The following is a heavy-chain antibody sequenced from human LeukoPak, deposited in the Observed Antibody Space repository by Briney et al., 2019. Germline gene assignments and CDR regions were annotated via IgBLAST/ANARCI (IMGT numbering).Heavy chain of an antibody. J-gene: IGHJ5*02. Sequence: AGGSLRLSCAASGFTFDDYGMGWVRHAPGKGLEWVSGINWNGGSTVYAASVKGRFTISRDNSKNTLYLQMNSLRAEDTAVYYCARGGGDGGGAWFDPWGQGTLVTVSS. D-gene: IGHD2-21*02. CDR1: GFTFDDYG. V-gene: IGHV3-20*04. CDR3: ARGGGDGGGAWFDP. CDR2: INWNGGST.